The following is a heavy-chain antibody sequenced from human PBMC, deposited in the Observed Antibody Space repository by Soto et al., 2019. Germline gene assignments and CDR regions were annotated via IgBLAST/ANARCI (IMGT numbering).Heavy chain of an antibody. CDR2: ISPYNGDT. CDR3: ARGGQSRYFDY. Sequence: VQLVQSGAEVKKPGASVKVSCTTSGYTFTLFGITWVRQAPGQGLEWMGWISPYNGDTKYAEKLEGRVTLTTDTSTDTAYMELTSLTSDDTAEYYCARGGQSRYFDYWGQGTLVTVSS. CDR1: GYTFTLFG. V-gene: IGHV1-18*01. J-gene: IGHJ4*02.